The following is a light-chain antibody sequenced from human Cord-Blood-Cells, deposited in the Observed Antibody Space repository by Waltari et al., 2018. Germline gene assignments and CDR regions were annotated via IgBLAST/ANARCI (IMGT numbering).Light chain of an antibody. CDR3: NSRDSSGNHVV. J-gene: IGLJ2*01. V-gene: IGLV3-19*01. Sequence: VLTQPPSASASLGASVTLTCTLSSGYSNYKVDCYQQKPGQAPVLVIYGKNKRPSGIPDRFSGSSSGNTASVTITGAQAEDEADYYCNSRDSSGNHVVFGGGTKLTVL. CDR1: GYSNYK. CDR2: GKN.